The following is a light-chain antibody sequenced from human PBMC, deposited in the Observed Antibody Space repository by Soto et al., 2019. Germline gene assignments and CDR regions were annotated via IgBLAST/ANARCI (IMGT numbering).Light chain of an antibody. Sequence: SLRTRASSGTGFSGEGIAISCTSTSSDVGGYDYVSWYQQHPDKAPKLMIYEVTKRPSGVSNRFSGSKSGNTASLTISGLQPEDEADYYCSSHTSGSTRVFGSGTKVTVL. J-gene: IGLJ1*01. V-gene: IGLV2-14*01. CDR1: SSDVGGYDY. CDR2: EVT. CDR3: SSHTSGSTRV.